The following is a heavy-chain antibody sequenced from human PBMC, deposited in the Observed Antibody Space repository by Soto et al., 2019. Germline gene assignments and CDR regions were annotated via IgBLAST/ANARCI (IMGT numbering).Heavy chain of an antibody. Sequence: QVQLVQSGAEVKKPGSSVKVSCKASGSTFSNYAFSWVRQAPGQGLEWLGGIMPIFGRADYAQKFRGRVTITADESTSTAHMELSSLRSEDTAVYYCASWLKEAGIGGSYYYGMDVWGQGTTVTVSS. CDR2: IMPIFGRA. CDR1: GSTFSNYA. V-gene: IGHV1-69*12. J-gene: IGHJ6*02. CDR3: ASWLKEAGIGGSYYYGMDV. D-gene: IGHD6-19*01.